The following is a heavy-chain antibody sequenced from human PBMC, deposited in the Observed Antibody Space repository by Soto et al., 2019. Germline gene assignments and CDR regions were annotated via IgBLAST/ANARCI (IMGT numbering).Heavy chain of an antibody. J-gene: IGHJ4*02. CDR2: ISGSDGRT. Sequence: GGSLRLSCAASGFTFSNYAMDWVRQAPGKGLESISSISGSDGRTYYADSVKGRFTISRDNSKNTLYLQMNSLRAEDTAVYYCAREIVTTGEYYFDSWGQGTLVTVSS. D-gene: IGHD1-1*01. V-gene: IGHV3-23*01. CDR3: AREIVTTGEYYFDS. CDR1: GFTFSNYA.